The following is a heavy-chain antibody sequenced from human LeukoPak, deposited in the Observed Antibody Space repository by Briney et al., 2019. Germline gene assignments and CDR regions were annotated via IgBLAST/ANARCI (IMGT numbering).Heavy chain of an antibody. J-gene: IGHJ4*02. Sequence: GGSLRLSCAASGFTFSSYAMSWVRQAPGKGLEWVSAISGSGGSTYYADSVKGRFTISRDNSKNTLYLQMNSLRAEDTAVYYCAEDYDFWSGSYIPGVFDYWGQGTLVTVSS. CDR3: AEDYDFWSGSYIPGVFDY. D-gene: IGHD3-3*01. CDR2: ISGSGGST. CDR1: GFTFSSYA. V-gene: IGHV3-23*01.